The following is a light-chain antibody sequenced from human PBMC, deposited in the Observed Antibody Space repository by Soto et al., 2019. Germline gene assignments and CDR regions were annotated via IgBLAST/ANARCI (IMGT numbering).Light chain of an antibody. CDR1: QDITNY. V-gene: IGKV1-33*01. Sequence: DIQMTQSPSSLSASVGDRVTITCQARQDITNYLNWYQQKPGKAPQLLIYDASNLETGVPSRFSGSGSGTDFTFTISSLQPEDIATYYCQQDDYLPHTFGGGTKVEIE. CDR3: QQDDYLPHT. J-gene: IGKJ4*01. CDR2: DAS.